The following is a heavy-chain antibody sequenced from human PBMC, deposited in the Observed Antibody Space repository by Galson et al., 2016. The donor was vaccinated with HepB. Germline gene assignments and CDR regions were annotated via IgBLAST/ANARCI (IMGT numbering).Heavy chain of an antibody. CDR3: ARDPGRTTIEYAFDI. J-gene: IGHJ3*02. Sequence: SLRLSCAASGFPFSFYSMAWVRQAPGKGLEWVASIERVGSQYVDSVTGRFTISRDNTKNSHYLQMNSLRAKDTAIYYCARDPGRTTIEYAFDIWGQGTMVTVSS. CDR1: GFPFSFYS. D-gene: IGHD1-26*01. CDR2: IERVGSQ. V-gene: IGHV3-7*01.